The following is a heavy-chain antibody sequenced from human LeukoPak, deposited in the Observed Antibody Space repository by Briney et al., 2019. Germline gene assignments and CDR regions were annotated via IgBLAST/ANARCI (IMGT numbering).Heavy chain of an antibody. D-gene: IGHD4-17*01. V-gene: IGHV4-39*07. Sequence: SETLSLTCTVSGGSISSSSYYWGWIRQPPGKGLEWIGSIYYSGSTYYNPSLKSRVTISVDTSKNQFSLKLSSVTAADTAVYYCAIGNGDYIDYWGQGTLVTVSS. CDR1: GGSISSSSYY. CDR2: IYYSGST. J-gene: IGHJ4*02. CDR3: AIGNGDYIDY.